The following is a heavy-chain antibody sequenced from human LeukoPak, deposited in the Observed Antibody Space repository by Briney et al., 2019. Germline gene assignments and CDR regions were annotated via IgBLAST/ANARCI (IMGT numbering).Heavy chain of an antibody. CDR2: IHSSGGT. Sequence: PSETLSLTCSVSGGSISGYYWIWIRQPPGNGLEWVAYIHSSGGTNYNPSLKSRVTISVDTSKNQFSLKLSSVTAADTAVYYCARLTCGDPWQQRGWFDPWGQGTLVTVSS. J-gene: IGHJ5*02. V-gene: IGHV4-59*08. CDR1: GGSISGYY. CDR3: ARLTCGDPWQQRGWFDP. D-gene: IGHD2-21*02.